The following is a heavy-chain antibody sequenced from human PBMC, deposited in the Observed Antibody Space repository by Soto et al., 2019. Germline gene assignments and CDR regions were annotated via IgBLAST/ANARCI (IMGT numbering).Heavy chain of an antibody. V-gene: IGHV3-9*01. D-gene: IGHD3-9*01. CDR3: AKDTGGYYDILTCYYDY. J-gene: IGHJ4*02. CDR2: ISWNSGSI. CDR1: GFTFDDYA. Sequence: GGSLRLSCAASGFTFDDYAMHWVRQAPGKGLEWVSGISWNSGSIGYADSVKGRFTISRDNAKNSLYLQMNSLRAEDTALYYCAKDTGGYYDILTCYYDYWGQGTLVTVSS.